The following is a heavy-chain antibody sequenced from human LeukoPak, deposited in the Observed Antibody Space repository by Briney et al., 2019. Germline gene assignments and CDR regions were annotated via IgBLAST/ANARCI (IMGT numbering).Heavy chain of an antibody. J-gene: IGHJ4*02. CDR1: GFTFNNAW. Sequence: PGGSLRLSCAASGFTFNNAWMSWVRQAPGKGLEWVGRIKSKTGGGTTDYAAPVRGRSTISRDDSKNTLYLQMNSLKTEDKAMYYCTTYNSGWFWGQGTLVTVSS. CDR2: IKSKTGGGTT. V-gene: IGHV3-15*01. CDR3: TTYNSGWF. D-gene: IGHD6-19*01.